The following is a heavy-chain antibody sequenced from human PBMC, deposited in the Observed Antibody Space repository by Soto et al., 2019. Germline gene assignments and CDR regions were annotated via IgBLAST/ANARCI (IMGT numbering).Heavy chain of an antibody. Sequence: ASVKVSCKVSGYTLTELSMHWVRQAPGKGLEWMGGFDPEDGETIYAQKFRGRVTMTEDTSTDTAYMELSSLRSEDTAVYYCASIFWSGYAFDYWGQGTLVTVSS. D-gene: IGHD3-3*01. CDR3: ASIFWSGYAFDY. CDR2: FDPEDGET. J-gene: IGHJ4*02. CDR1: GYTLTELS. V-gene: IGHV1-24*01.